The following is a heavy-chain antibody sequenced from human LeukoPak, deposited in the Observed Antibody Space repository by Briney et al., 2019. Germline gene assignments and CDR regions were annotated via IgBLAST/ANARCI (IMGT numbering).Heavy chain of an antibody. CDR1: GGSISSSSYY. CDR3: ARQSYQLLIPYFDY. Sequence: PSETLSLTCTVSGGSISSSSYYWGWIRQPPGKGLEWIGSIYYSGSTYYNPSLKSRVTISVDTSKNQFSLKLSSVTAADTAVYYCARQSYQLLIPYFDYWGQGTLVTVSS. D-gene: IGHD2-2*01. J-gene: IGHJ4*02. V-gene: IGHV4-39*01. CDR2: IYYSGST.